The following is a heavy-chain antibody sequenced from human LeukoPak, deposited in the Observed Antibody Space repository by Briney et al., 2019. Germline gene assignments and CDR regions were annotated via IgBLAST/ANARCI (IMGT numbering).Heavy chain of an antibody. CDR3: ARRRVYCSGGSCYSYYGMDV. J-gene: IGHJ6*02. D-gene: IGHD2-15*01. Sequence: SETLSLTCAVYGGSFSGYYCSWIRQPPGKGLEWIGEINHSGSTNYNPSLKSRVTISVDTSKNQFSLKLSSVTAADTAVYYCARRRVYCSGGSCYSYYGMDVWGQGTTVTVSS. CDR1: GGSFSGYY. V-gene: IGHV4-34*01. CDR2: INHSGST.